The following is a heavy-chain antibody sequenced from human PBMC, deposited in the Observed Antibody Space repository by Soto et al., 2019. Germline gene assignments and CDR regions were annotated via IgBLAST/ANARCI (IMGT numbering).Heavy chain of an antibody. J-gene: IGHJ4*02. CDR1: GYTCTSYG. D-gene: IGHD1-26*01. V-gene: IGHV1-18*01. CDR3: ARDRPPGELVDY. CDR2: ISAYNGNT. Sequence: ASVKGSCKASGYTCTSYGISWVRQAPGQGLEWMGWISAYNGNTNYAQKLQGRVTMTTDTSTSTAYMELRSLRSDDTAVYYCARDRPPGELVDYWGQGTLVTVSS.